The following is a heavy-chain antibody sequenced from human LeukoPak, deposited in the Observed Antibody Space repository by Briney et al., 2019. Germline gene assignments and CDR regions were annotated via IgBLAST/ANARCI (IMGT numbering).Heavy chain of an antibody. D-gene: IGHD3-10*01. V-gene: IGHV3-23*01. J-gene: IGHJ4*02. CDR1: GFTFSSNA. Sequence: PGGSLRLSCAASGFTFSSNAMSWVRQAPGKGLEWVSVITGNGGRTYYADSVKGRFTISRDNSKNTLSLQMNSLRADDTAAYYCAKDAVAPGSGGDYFGYWGQGTLVTVSS. CDR3: AKDAVAPGSGGDYFGY. CDR2: ITGNGGRT.